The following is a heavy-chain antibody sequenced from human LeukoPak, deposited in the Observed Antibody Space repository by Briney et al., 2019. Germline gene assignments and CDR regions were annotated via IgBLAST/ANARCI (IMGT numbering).Heavy chain of an antibody. CDR2: INPNSGGT. J-gene: IGHJ4*02. V-gene: IGHV1-2*02. CDR3: ASPGELLWFGEFHC. D-gene: IGHD3-10*01. CDR1: GYTFTGYY. Sequence: ASVKVSCKASGYTFTGYYMHWVRQAPGQGLEWMGWINPNSGGTNYAQKFQGRVTMTRDTSISTAYMELSSLRSEDTAVYYCASPGELLWFGEFHCWGQGTLVTVSS.